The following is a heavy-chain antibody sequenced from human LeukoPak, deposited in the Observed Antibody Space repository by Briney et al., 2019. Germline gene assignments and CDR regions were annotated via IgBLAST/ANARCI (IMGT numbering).Heavy chain of an antibody. V-gene: IGHV1-18*01. CDR3: ARDRRGYSYGYFDY. Sequence: GASVKVSCKASGYTFTSYGISWVRQAPGQGLEWMGWISAYNGNTNYAQKLQGRVTMTTDTSTSTAYMELRSLRSDDPAVYYCARDRRGYSYGYFDYWGQGTLVTVSS. CDR1: GYTFTSYG. D-gene: IGHD5-18*01. J-gene: IGHJ4*02. CDR2: ISAYNGNT.